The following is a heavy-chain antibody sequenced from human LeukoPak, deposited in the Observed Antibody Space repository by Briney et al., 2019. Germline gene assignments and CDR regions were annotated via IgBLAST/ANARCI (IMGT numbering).Heavy chain of an antibody. CDR2: ISSFSGTI. V-gene: IGHV3-48*01. CDR3: VRDQGGSSSH. Sequence: PGGSLRLSCAASGLTFSLYSMNWVRQAPGKGLEWVSYISSFSGTINYAESVKGRFTISRDNAKNSLYLQMNSLRADDTAVYYCVRDQGGSSSHWGQGTLVTVSS. D-gene: IGHD6-6*01. CDR1: GLTFSLYS. J-gene: IGHJ4*02.